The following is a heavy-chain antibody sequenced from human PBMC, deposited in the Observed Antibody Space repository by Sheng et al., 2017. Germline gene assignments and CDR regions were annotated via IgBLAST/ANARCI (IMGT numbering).Heavy chain of an antibody. CDR1: GYTFTGYY. CDR2: INPNSGGT. D-gene: IGHD6-19*01. Sequence: QVQLVQSGAEMKKPGASVKVSCKASGYTFTGYYMHWVRQAPGQGLEWMGRINPNSGGTNYAQKFQGRVTMTRDTSISTAYMELSRLRSDDTAVYYCARDGYSSGWYVSYFDYWGQGTLVTVSS. J-gene: IGHJ4*02. CDR3: ARDGYSSGWYVSYFDY. V-gene: IGHV1-2*06.